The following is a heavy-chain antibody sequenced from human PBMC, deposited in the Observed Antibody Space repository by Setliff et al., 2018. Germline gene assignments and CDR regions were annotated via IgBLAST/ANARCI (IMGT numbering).Heavy chain of an antibody. Sequence: GASVKVSCKTSGYTFSNYGVSWVRQAPGQGLEWMGWISGYDGNTKYAQNLHGRVTMTTXXXXXXXXXXXXXLRSDDTAVYYCARERIYDGLNYNGMDVWGQGTTVTVSS. CDR2: ISGYDGNT. V-gene: IGHV1-18*01. CDR3: ARERIYDGLNYNGMDV. D-gene: IGHD3-3*01. J-gene: IGHJ6*01. CDR1: GYTFSNYG.